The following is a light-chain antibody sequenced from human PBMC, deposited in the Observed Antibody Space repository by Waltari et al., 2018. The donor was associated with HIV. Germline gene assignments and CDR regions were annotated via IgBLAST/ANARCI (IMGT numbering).Light chain of an antibody. CDR3: QQYDSSPGT. V-gene: IGKV3-20*01. CDR2: GAS. CDR1: QNVSNDY. J-gene: IGKJ4*01. Sequence: ETVLTQSPGTLSLSPGERATLSCRASQNVSNDYLAWYQQRLGQAPRLLIYGASSRATGIPDRFSGSGSGTDFTLTISRLEPEDFAAYYCQQYDSSPGTSGGGTKVEIK.